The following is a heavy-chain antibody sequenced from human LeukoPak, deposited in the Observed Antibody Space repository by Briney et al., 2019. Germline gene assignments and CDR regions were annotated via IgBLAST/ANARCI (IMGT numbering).Heavy chain of an antibody. CDR3: ARGSSLAAVARGFDY. V-gene: IGHV3-66*02. Sequence: GGSLRLSCAASGFTVSSNYMGWVRQAPGKGLDWVSVIYSGGTAYYADSVKGRFTISRDSSKNILHLQMDSLTVDDTALYYCARGSSLAAVARGFDYWGQGSLVTVSS. CDR1: GFTVSSNY. J-gene: IGHJ4*02. CDR2: IYSGGTA. D-gene: IGHD6-19*01.